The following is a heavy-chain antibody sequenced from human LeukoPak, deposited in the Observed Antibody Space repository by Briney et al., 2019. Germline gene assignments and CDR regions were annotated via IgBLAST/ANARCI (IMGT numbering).Heavy chain of an antibody. CDR3: ARTPYDFWSASYSYYFDY. CDR1: GFTFSSYS. Sequence: QSGGSLRLSCAASGFTFSSYSMNWVRQAPGKGLQWVSYISSSSSTIYNADSVKGRFTISRDNAKNSLYLQMNSLRAEDTAVYYCARTPYDFWSASYSYYFDYWGQGILVTVSS. CDR2: ISSSSSTI. V-gene: IGHV3-48*01. D-gene: IGHD3-3*01. J-gene: IGHJ4*02.